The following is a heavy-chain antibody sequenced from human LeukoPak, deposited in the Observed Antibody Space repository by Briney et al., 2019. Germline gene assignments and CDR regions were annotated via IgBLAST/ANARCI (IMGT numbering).Heavy chain of an antibody. CDR3: ARVDSSGWYYYYGMDV. D-gene: IGHD6-19*01. J-gene: IGHJ6*04. V-gene: IGHV3-74*01. CDR2: INSDGSST. Sequence: GGSLLLSCAASGFPFSSYWMHWVRQAPGKGLVWVSRINSDGSSTSYADSVKGRFTISRDNAKNTLYLQMNSLRAEDTAVYYCARVDSSGWYYYYGMDVWGKGTTVTVSS. CDR1: GFPFSSYW.